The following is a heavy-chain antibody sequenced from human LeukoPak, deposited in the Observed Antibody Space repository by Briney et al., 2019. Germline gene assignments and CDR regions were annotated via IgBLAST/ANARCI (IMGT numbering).Heavy chain of an antibody. Sequence: PSETLSLTCSVSGGYISSHYWSWIRQPPGKGLEWIGYIYYSGSTNYNPSLMSRVTISVDTSKNQFSLRLSSVTAADTAVYYCARVAPIFGVVIIYFDYWGQGTLVTVSS. J-gene: IGHJ4*02. CDR2: IYYSGST. CDR1: GGYISSHY. V-gene: IGHV4-59*11. D-gene: IGHD3-3*01. CDR3: ARVAPIFGVVIIYFDY.